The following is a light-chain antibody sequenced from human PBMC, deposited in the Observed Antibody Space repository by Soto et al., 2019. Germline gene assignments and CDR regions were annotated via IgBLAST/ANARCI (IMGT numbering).Light chain of an antibody. CDR3: QQYNNWPPLT. V-gene: IGKV3-15*01. CDR2: GAS. J-gene: IGKJ4*01. Sequence: EIVMTQSPATLSVSPGERATLSCRASQSVSSNLAWYQQKPGQAPRLLIYGASTRATGIPARFSGSGSGTEFTLTISRLQSEGVADYYCQQYNNWPPLTFGGGTKVEIK. CDR1: QSVSSN.